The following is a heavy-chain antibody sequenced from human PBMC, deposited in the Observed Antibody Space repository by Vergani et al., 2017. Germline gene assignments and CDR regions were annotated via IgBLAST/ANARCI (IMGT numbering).Heavy chain of an antibody. Sequence: QVQLVQSGAEVKKPGSSVKVSCKASGGTFSSYAISWVRQAPGQGLEWMGWINPNSGGTNYAQKFQGRVTMTRDTSISTAYMELSRLRSDDTAVYYCARDRLAPSRAFDIWGQGTMVTVSS. CDR3: ARDRLAPSRAFDI. CDR2: INPNSGGT. V-gene: IGHV1-2*02. J-gene: IGHJ3*02. CDR1: GGTFSSYA. D-gene: IGHD6-25*01.